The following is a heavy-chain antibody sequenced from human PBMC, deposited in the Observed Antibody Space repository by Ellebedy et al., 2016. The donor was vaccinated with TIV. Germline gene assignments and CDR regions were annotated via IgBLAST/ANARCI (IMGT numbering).Heavy chain of an antibody. J-gene: IGHJ6*02. V-gene: IGHV3-48*04. CDR3: ARDGYAYATDV. Sequence: GESLKISCAASGFTFSSYSMNWVRQAPGKGLEWVSYISSSSSTIDYADSVKGRFTISRDNAKDSLYLQMSSLRAEDTALYYCARDGYAYATDVWGQGTTVTVSS. CDR1: GFTFSSYS. D-gene: IGHD5-18*01. CDR2: ISSSSSTI.